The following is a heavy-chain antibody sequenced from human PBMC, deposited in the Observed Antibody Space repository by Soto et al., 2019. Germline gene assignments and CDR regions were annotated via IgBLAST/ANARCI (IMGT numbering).Heavy chain of an antibody. D-gene: IGHD1-26*01. CDR1: RYTVYISV. CDR3: ARSYTTDDAFDI. V-gene: IGHV1-8*02. Sequence: SVKICRTSSRYTVYISVVTVSLKATGQGLEWMGWMNPNSGNTGYAQKFQGRVTMTRNTSISTAYMELSSLRSEDTAVYYCARSYTTDDAFDIWGQGTMVT. CDR2: MNPNSGNT. J-gene: IGHJ3*02.